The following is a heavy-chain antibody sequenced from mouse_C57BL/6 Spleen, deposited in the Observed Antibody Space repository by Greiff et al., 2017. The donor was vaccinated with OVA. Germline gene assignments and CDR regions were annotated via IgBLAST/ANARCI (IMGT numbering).Heavy chain of an antibody. CDR2: IRGKSSNYAT. J-gene: IGHJ2*01. CDR1: GFTFNTYA. D-gene: IGHD2-4*01. V-gene: IGHV10-3*01. CDR3: VREEGLRQFDY. Sequence: EVQLQESGGGLVQPKGSLKLSCAASGFTFNTYAMHWVRQAPGKGLEWVARIRGKSSNYATYYADSVKDRFTISRDDSQSMLYLQMNNLKTEDTAMYYCVREEGLRQFDYWGQGTTLTVSS.